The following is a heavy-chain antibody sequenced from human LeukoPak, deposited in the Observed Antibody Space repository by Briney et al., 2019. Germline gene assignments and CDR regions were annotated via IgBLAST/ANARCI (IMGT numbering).Heavy chain of an antibody. CDR3: ARRSELRLFDY. CDR2: INHSGST. Sequence: SETLSLTCAVYGGSFSGYYWSWIRQPPGKGLEWIGEINHSGSTNYNPSLKSRVTISVDTSKNQFSLKLSSVTAADTAVYYCARRSELRLFDYWGQGTLVTVSS. CDR1: GGSFSGYY. D-gene: IGHD1-7*01. J-gene: IGHJ4*02. V-gene: IGHV4-34*01.